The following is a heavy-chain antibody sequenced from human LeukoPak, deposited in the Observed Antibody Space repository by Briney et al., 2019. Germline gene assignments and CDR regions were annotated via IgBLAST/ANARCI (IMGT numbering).Heavy chain of an antibody. D-gene: IGHD2-15*01. V-gene: IGHV3-30*18. CDR2: ISYHGSNK. CDR1: GLTFSSYG. CDR3: AKGRAAHYYFAMDV. J-gene: IGHJ6*02. Sequence: GRSLRLSCAASGLTFSSYGMHWVRQAPGKGLEWVAVISYHGSNKYYADSVKGRFTISRDNSKNTLYLQMNSLRAEDTAVYYRAKGRAAHYYFAMDVWGQGTTVTVSS.